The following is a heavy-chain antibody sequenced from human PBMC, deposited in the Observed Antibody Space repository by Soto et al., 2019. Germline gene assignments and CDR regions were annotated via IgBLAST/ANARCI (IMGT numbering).Heavy chain of an antibody. V-gene: IGHV3-74*01. CDR3: ARVRVLEWHIDP. Sequence: PGCSLMLSCAASGVIFSVYWVHCVFRMLRKGLVWVASTNSDGSTTSYADSVKDRFTTSRANANNTLYLKMKSLRVEETAVYLCARVRVLEWHIDPWGQGTPVTVSS. J-gene: IGHJ5*02. CDR1: GVIFSVYW. CDR2: TNSDGSTT. D-gene: IGHD3-3*01.